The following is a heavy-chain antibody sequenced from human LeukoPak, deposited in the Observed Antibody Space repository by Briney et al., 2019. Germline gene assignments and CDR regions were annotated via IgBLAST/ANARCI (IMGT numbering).Heavy chain of an antibody. Sequence: GASVKVSCKASGYTFTSYDINWVRQAAGQGLEWMACMNPNSGNTGYAQKFQGRVTVTRNTSIDTAYMELSSLRSEDTAVYYCARGFRDAYSRKFDSWGQGALVTVSS. CDR1: GYTFTSYD. CDR2: MNPNSGNT. V-gene: IGHV1-8*01. CDR3: ARGFRDAYSRKFDS. D-gene: IGHD1-26*01. J-gene: IGHJ4*02.